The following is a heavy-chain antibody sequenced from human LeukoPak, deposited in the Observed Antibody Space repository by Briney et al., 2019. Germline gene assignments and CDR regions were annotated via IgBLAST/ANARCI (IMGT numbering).Heavy chain of an antibody. J-gene: IGHJ4*02. D-gene: IGHD2-15*01. V-gene: IGHV3-30*02. CDR2: ISYDGSNK. CDR3: ANDRQYCRGGSCHYYLDY. CDR1: GFTFNNFG. Sequence: GGSLRLSCASSGFTFNNFGMHWVRQAPGKGLEWVAFISYDGSNKDYADSVRGRFTISRDSSKNTLYVQMSSLRAEDTAVYYCANDRQYCRGGSCHYYLDYWGQGTLVTVSS.